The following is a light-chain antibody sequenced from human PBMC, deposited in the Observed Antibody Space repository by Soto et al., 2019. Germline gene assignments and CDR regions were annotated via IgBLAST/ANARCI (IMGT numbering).Light chain of an antibody. V-gene: IGLV2-23*02. CDR2: EVS. CDR3: CSYAGSTTFVV. Sequence: QSALTQPASVSGSPGPSITISCTGTSSDVGSYYLVSWYQQYPGKAPKLMIYEVSKRPSGVSNRFSGSKSGDTASLTISGLQAEDEADYYCCSYAGSTTFVVIGGGTKVTVL. J-gene: IGLJ2*01. CDR1: SSDVGSYYL.